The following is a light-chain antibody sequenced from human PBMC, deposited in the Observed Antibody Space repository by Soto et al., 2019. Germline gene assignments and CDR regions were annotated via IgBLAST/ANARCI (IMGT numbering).Light chain of an antibody. V-gene: IGKV3-20*01. J-gene: IGKJ4*01. CDR2: DAS. Sequence: DIVLTQSPGSLSLSPGERATLSCRASQRVTSNYLAWYQQKPGQAPRLLIYDASNRATGVPDRFSGRGSGTEFTLAISRLQSEDFAVYYCQQYNTWPLTFGGGTKVDIK. CDR1: QRVTSNY. CDR3: QQYNTWPLT.